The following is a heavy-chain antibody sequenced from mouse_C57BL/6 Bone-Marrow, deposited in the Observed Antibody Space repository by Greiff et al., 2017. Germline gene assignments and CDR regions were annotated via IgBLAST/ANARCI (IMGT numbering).Heavy chain of an antibody. CDR1: GFSLTSYG. Sequence: QVQLKESGPGLVQPSQSLSITCTVSGFSLTSYGVHWVRQSPGKGLEWLGVTWSGGSTDYNAAFISRLSISKDNSKSQVFFKMNSLQADDTAIYYCARTLRRAFAYWGQGTLVTVSA. V-gene: IGHV2-2*01. J-gene: IGHJ3*01. CDR2: TWSGGST. CDR3: ARTLRRAFAY. D-gene: IGHD1-2*01.